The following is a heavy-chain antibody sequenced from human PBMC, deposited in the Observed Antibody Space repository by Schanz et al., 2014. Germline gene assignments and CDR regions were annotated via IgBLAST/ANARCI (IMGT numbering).Heavy chain of an antibody. CDR1: GFTFRGYA. J-gene: IGHJ3*02. Sequence: EVQLLESGGGLVQPGGSLRLSCAASGFTFRGYAMSWVRQAPGRGLEWVSSFNDGGVNKYYADSVKGRFTISRDNSKNTLYLQMNSLRAEDTAVDYCAKGRFGELSAFDIWGQGTMVTVSS. V-gene: IGHV3-23*01. CDR2: FNDGGVNK. D-gene: IGHD3-10*01. CDR3: AKGRFGELSAFDI.